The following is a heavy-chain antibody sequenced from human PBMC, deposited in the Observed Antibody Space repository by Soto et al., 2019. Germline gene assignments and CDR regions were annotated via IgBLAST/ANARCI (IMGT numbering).Heavy chain of an antibody. D-gene: IGHD5-12*01. CDR2: ISGSGGST. CDR1: GFTFNNYA. J-gene: IGHJ6*02. Sequence: GGSLRLSCAASGFTFNNYAMSWVRQAPGKGLEWVSAISGSGGSTSYVASVKGRFTISRDNSKNTMYLQMNGLRAEDTAVYYCAKSGRVLVATNPREGGMDVWGQGTTVTVSS. V-gene: IGHV3-23*01. CDR3: AKSGRVLVATNPREGGMDV.